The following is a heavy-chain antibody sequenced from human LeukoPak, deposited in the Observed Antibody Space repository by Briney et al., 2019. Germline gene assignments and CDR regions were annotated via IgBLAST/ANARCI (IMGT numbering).Heavy chain of an antibody. D-gene: IGHD2-15*01. CDR2: ITSSGGRT. CDR1: GFTFSNYA. V-gene: IGHV3-23*01. J-gene: IGHJ4*02. Sequence: GGSLRLSCSASGFTFSNYAMSWVRQAPEKGLEWVASITSSGGRTYYADSVKGRFTTSRDNSKNTLYLQMNSPRAEDTALYYCAKSRLVVTAFGYWGQGTLVTVSS. CDR3: AKSRLVVTAFGY.